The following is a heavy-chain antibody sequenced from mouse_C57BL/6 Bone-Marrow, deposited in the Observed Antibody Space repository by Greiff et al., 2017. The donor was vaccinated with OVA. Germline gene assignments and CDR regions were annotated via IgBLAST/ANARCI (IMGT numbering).Heavy chain of an antibody. CDR2: IDPETGGT. V-gene: IGHV1-15*01. CDR1: GYTFTDYE. CDR3: TDYCSNRYYFDY. Sequence: VQLVESGAELVRPGASVTLSCKASGYTFTDYEMHWVKQTPVHGLEWIGAIDPETGGTAYNQKFKGKAILTADKSSSTAYMELRSLTSEDSAVYYCTDYCSNRYYFDYWGQGTTLTVSS. D-gene: IGHD2-5*01. J-gene: IGHJ2*01.